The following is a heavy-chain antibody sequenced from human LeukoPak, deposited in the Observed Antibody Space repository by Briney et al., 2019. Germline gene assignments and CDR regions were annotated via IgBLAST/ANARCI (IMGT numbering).Heavy chain of an antibody. CDR1: GYTFTSYY. Sequence: GASVKVSCKASGYTFTSYYMHWVRQAPGQGLEWMGIINPSGGSTSYAQKFQGRVTMTRDMSTSTVYMELSSLRSEDTAVYYCARDRDKVAGPSDTLDYWGQGTLVTVSS. J-gene: IGHJ4*02. D-gene: IGHD6-19*01. CDR2: INPSGGST. CDR3: ARDRDKVAGPSDTLDY. V-gene: IGHV1-46*01.